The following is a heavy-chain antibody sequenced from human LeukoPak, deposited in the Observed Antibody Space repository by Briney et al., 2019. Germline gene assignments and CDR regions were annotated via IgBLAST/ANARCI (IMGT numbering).Heavy chain of an antibody. J-gene: IGHJ6*02. CDR2: INPNSGGT. V-gene: IGHV1-2*02. Sequence: GASVKVSCKASGYTFTGYYIHWVRQAPGQGLEWMGSINPNSGGTNYAQKFQGRVTMTRDTSISTAYMELSRLRSDDTAVYYCASELVTMVRGEYYYYGMDVWGQGTTVTVSS. CDR1: GYTFTGYY. CDR3: ASELVTMVRGEYYYYGMDV. D-gene: IGHD3-10*01.